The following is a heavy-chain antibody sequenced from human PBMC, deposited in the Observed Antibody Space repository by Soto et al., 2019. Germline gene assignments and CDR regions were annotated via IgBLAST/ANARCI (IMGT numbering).Heavy chain of an antibody. Sequence: SETLSLTCAVYGGSFSGYYWSWIRQPPGKGLEWIGEINHSGSTNYNPSLKSRVTISVDTSKNQFSLKLSSVTAADTAVYYCARGYAGWYYYYGIDVWGQGTTVTVSS. V-gene: IGHV4-34*01. CDR1: GGSFSGYY. J-gene: IGHJ6*02. CDR2: INHSGST. D-gene: IGHD2-8*01. CDR3: ARGYAGWYYYYGIDV.